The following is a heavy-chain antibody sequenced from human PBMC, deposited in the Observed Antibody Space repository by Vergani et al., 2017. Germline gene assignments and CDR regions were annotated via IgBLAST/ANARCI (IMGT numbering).Heavy chain of an antibody. J-gene: IGHJ6*02. CDR2: IRYDGSSE. Sequence: QVHLVESGGAVVQSGGSLRLSCVASGFTFSDFGIHWVRQAPGKGLEWVSFIRYDGSSEYYGDSVKGRFTISRDKSQNTVNLQMNSLRTEDTAVYFCANSVIAGNVGVAYFGMDVWGRGTTVTVSS. CDR3: ANSVIAGNVGVAYFGMDV. D-gene: IGHD2/OR15-2a*01. CDR1: GFTFSDFG. V-gene: IGHV3-30*02.